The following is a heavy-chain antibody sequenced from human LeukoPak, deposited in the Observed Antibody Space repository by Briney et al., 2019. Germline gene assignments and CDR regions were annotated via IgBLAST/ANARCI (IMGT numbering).Heavy chain of an antibody. J-gene: IGHJ4*02. Sequence: GRSLRLSCATSGFTFDDYAMHWVRQAPGKGLEWVSGISWNSGSIGYADSVKGRFTISRDNAKNSLYLQMNSLRAEDTALYYCAKDNGASGDLFDYWGQGTLVTVSS. CDR2: ISWNSGSI. CDR3: AKDNGASGDLFDY. D-gene: IGHD6-19*01. CDR1: GFTFDDYA. V-gene: IGHV3-9*01.